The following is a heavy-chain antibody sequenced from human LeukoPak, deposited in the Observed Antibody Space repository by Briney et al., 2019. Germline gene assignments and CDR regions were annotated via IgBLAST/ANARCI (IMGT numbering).Heavy chain of an antibody. CDR2: ISSSTATI. Sequence: TGGSLRLSCAVSGFTFSSYNMNWVRQAPGKGLEWISYISSSTATIYYADSVKGRFTISRDNAKNSLYLEMNSLRAEDTAVYHCARGRLRTVAGSDYWGQGTLVTVSS. CDR3: ARGRLRTVAGSDY. J-gene: IGHJ4*02. D-gene: IGHD6-19*01. CDR1: GFTFSSYN. V-gene: IGHV3-48*04.